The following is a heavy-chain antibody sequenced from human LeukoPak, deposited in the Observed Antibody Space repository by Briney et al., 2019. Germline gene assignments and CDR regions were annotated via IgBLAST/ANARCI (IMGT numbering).Heavy chain of an antibody. J-gene: IGHJ6*02. CDR3: ARDQGPLWSPYNPTKGNSMDV. V-gene: IGHV1-18*01. D-gene: IGHD1-1*01. CDR2: ISAYNGNT. CDR1: GYTFTSYG. Sequence: ALVKVSCKASGYTFTSYGISWVRQAPGQGLEWMGWISAYNGNTSYAQKLQGRVTMTTDTSTSTAYMELRSLRSDDTAVYYCARDQGPLWSPYNPTKGNSMDVWGQGTTVTVSS.